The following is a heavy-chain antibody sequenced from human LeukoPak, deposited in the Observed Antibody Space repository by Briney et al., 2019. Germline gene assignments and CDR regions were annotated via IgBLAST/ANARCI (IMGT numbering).Heavy chain of an antibody. V-gene: IGHV3-33*01. CDR2: IWYDGSNK. D-gene: IGHD3-22*01. CDR3: ARARTAYYYDSSGSQGGWFGP. CDR1: GFTFSSYG. J-gene: IGHJ5*02. Sequence: GGSLRLSCAASGFTFSSYGMHWVRQAPGKGLEWVAVIWYDGSNKYYADSVKGRFTISRDNSKNTPYLQMNSLRAEDTAVYYCARARTAYYYDSSGSQGGWFGPWGQGTLVTVSS.